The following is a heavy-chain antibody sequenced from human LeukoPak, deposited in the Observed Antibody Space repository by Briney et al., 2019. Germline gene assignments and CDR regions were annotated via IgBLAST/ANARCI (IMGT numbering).Heavy chain of an antibody. D-gene: IGHD3-22*01. CDR3: ARHRYYDSSGYYYRKDAFDI. J-gene: IGHJ3*02. V-gene: IGHV4-59*08. CDR2: IYYSGST. Sequence: SETLSLTCTVSGGSISSYYWSWIRQPPGKGLERIGYIYYSGSTNYNPSLKSRVTISVDTSKNQFSLKLSSVTAADTAVYYCARHRYYDSSGYYYRKDAFDIWGQGTMVTVSS. CDR1: GGSISSYY.